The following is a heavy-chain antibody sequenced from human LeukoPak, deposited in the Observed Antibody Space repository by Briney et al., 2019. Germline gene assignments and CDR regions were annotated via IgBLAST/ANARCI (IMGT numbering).Heavy chain of an antibody. V-gene: IGHV4-34*01. CDR3: ARSGTYQYSSTSDY. J-gene: IGHJ4*02. D-gene: IGHD6-13*01. CDR1: GGSISSYY. CDR2: IDHSGAT. Sequence: SETLSLTCTVSGGSISSYYWSWIRQTPGKRLEWIGEIDHSGATNYNPSLKSRVTISLDTSKNQFSLKLTSVIAADTAVYFCARSGTYQYSSTSDYWGQGTLVTVSS.